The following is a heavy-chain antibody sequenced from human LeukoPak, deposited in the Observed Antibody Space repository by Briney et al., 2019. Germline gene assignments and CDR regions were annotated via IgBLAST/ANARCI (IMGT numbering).Heavy chain of an antibody. Sequence: GGSLILSCAASGFTFSSYAMSWVRQAPGKGLEWVSAISGSGTSTYYADSVKGRFTISRDNSKNTLYLQMNSLRAEDTAVYYCAKGGFCDSSGYYHGAFDVWGQGTMVTVSS. D-gene: IGHD3-22*01. CDR1: GFTFSSYA. CDR2: ISGSGTST. CDR3: AKGGFCDSSGYYHGAFDV. V-gene: IGHV3-23*01. J-gene: IGHJ3*01.